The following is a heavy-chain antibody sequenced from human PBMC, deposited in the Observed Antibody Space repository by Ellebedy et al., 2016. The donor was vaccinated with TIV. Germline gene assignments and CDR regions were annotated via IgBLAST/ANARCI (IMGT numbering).Heavy chain of an antibody. Sequence: GESLKISXAASGFTFSSYAMSWVRQAPGKGLEWVSAISGSGGSTYYADSVKGRFTISRDNSKNTLYLQMNSLRAEDTAVYYCAKDGVGGIVVPAANDYWGQGTLVTVSS. CDR3: AKDGVGGIVVPAANDY. J-gene: IGHJ4*02. CDR2: ISGSGGST. D-gene: IGHD2-2*01. V-gene: IGHV3-23*01. CDR1: GFTFSSYA.